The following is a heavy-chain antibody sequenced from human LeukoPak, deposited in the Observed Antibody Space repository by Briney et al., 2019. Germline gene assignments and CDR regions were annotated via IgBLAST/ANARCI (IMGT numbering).Heavy chain of an antibody. V-gene: IGHV3-23*01. CDR3: ARGRGSGNYNWFDS. CDR2: ISSGGTNT. D-gene: IGHD3-10*01. CDR1: GFTFSSYA. J-gene: IGHJ5*01. Sequence: PGGSLRLSCAASGFTFSSYAMNWVRQAPGKGLGWVSVISSGGTNTYYADSEKGRFTVSRDNSKNTMYLQMNSLRAEDTAVYYCARGRGSGNYNWFDSWGQGTLVTVSS.